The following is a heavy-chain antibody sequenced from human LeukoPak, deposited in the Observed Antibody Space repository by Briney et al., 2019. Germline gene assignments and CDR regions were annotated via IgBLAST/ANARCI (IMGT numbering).Heavy chain of an antibody. J-gene: IGHJ4*02. D-gene: IGHD3-10*01. CDR3: ARVSVWFGEPQRLDY. V-gene: IGHV1-46*01. CDR1: GYTFTSYY. CDR2: INPSGGST. Sequence: ASVKVSCKASGYTFTSYYMHWVRQAPGQGLEWMGIINPSGGSTSYAQKFQGRVTMTRDTSTSTVYMELSSLRSEDTAVYYCARVSVWFGEPQRLDYWGQGTLVTVSS.